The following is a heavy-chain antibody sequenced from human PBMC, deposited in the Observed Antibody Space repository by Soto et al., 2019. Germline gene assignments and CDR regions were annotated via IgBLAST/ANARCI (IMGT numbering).Heavy chain of an antibody. V-gene: IGHV4-59*08. Sequence: QVQLQESGPGLVKPSETLSLTCTVSGGSISSYYWSWIRQPPGKGLEWIGYIYYSGSTNYNPSLKSRVTISVDTSKNQFSLKLSSVTAADTAVYYCATGERRDGYKLLYWGQGTLVTVSS. J-gene: IGHJ4*02. CDR2: IYYSGST. CDR1: GGSISSYY. D-gene: IGHD5-12*01. CDR3: ATGERRDGYKLLY.